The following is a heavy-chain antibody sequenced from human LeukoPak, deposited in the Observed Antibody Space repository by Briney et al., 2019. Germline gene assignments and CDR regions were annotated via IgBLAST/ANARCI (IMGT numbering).Heavy chain of an antibody. D-gene: IGHD3-22*01. J-gene: IGHJ6*02. V-gene: IGHV3-13*01. CDR1: GFTFSSYD. CDR3: ARVIRIGVDSSGDGMDV. Sequence: GGSLRLSCAASGFTFSSYDMHWVRQATGKGLEWVSAIGTAGDTYYPGSVKGRFTISRENAKNSLYLQMNSLRAEDTAVYYCARVIRIGVDSSGDGMDVWGQGTTVTVSS. CDR2: IGTAGDT.